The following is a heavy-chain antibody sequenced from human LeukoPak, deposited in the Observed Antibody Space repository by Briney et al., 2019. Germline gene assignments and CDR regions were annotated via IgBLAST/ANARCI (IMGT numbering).Heavy chain of an antibody. CDR1: GYTFTNYG. J-gene: IGHJ4*02. CDR3: ARSYGAGSYMDY. D-gene: IGHD3-10*01. V-gene: IGHV1-18*01. CDR2: ISAYNGNT. Sequence: GASVKVSCKASGYTFTNYGFSWVRQAPGQGLEWMGWISAYNGNTNYAQNLQDGVTMTTDTSTTTAYMELRSLRSDDTAVYYCARSYGAGSYMDYWGQGTLVTVSS.